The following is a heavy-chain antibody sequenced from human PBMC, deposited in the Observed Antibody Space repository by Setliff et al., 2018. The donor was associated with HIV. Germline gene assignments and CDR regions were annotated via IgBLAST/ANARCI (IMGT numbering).Heavy chain of an antibody. Sequence: TSETLSLTCTVSGGSISNNNYWGWIRQPPGKGLEWIGYIDYSGSTSYNPSLKSRVTISKDTSKKQISLRLRFVTAADTAVYYCARHALSRGIVVVIPNWFDPWGQGTLVTVSS. CDR1: GGSISNNNY. D-gene: IGHD3-22*01. CDR2: IDYSGST. V-gene: IGHV4-59*08. CDR3: ARHALSRGIVVVIPNWFDP. J-gene: IGHJ5*02.